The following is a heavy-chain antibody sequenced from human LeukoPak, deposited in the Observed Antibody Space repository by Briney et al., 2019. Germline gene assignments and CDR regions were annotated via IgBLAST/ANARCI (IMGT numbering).Heavy chain of an antibody. CDR1: GGSFSGYY. CDR3: ARGISGTWYFDY. CDR2: INRSGST. Sequence: SETLSLTCAVYGGSFSGYYWSWIRQPPGKGLEWIGEINRSGSTNYNPSLKSRVTISVNTSKNQFSLKLSSVTAADTAVYYCARGISGTWYFDYWGQGTLVTVSS. J-gene: IGHJ4*02. V-gene: IGHV4-34*01. D-gene: IGHD1-7*01.